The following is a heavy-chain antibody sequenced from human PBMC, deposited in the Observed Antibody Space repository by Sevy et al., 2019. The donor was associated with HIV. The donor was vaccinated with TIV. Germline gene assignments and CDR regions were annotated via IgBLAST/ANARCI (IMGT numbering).Heavy chain of an antibody. CDR3: ARTLSRLDPQVDY. CDR1: GFTFSSYA. Sequence: GGSLRLSCAASGFTFSSYAMHWVRQAPGKGLEWVSHISGSGNTIYYAAPVKGRFTISRDNAKNSLYLQMNSLRAEDTAFYYCARTLSRLDPQVDYWGQGTLVTVSS. V-gene: IGHV3-48*03. J-gene: IGHJ4*02. CDR2: ISGSGNTI.